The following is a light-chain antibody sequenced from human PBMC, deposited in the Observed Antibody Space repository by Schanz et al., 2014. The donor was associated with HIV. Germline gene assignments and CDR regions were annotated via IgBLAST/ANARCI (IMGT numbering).Light chain of an antibody. CDR1: QSISSW. CDR3: QQYNDNSCT. Sequence: DIQMTQSPSTLSASVGDRVTITCRASQSISSWLAWYQQKPGKAPKLLIYKASSLESGVPSRFSGSGSGTEFTLTISSLQPDDFATYYCQQYNDNSCTFGQGTKLEIK. CDR2: KAS. J-gene: IGKJ2*02. V-gene: IGKV1-5*03.